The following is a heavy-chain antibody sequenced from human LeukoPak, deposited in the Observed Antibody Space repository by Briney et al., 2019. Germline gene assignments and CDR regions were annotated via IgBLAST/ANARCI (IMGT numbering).Heavy chain of an antibody. CDR3: ASPKGDY. CDR1: GFAFSSFA. J-gene: IGHJ4*02. CDR2: ISYDGITE. V-gene: IGHV3-30*04. Sequence: GGSLRLSCAASGFAFSSFAMHWVRQAPGKGLEWVSLISYDGITEDYSDSVKGRFTISRDNAKNSLYLQMNSLRAEDTAVYYCASPKGDYWGQGTLVTVSS.